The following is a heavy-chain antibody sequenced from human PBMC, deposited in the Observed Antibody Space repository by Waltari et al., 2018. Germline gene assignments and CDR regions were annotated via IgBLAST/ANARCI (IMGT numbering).Heavy chain of an antibody. Sequence: DVQLVESGGDLVQPGGAVRLSCSASGFAFGSYERNWVRQAPGKGLEWIAYIRSSGSPIHYSDSVKVRFTISRDSANNSLYLQMNSLTVAETAVYFCARCDYRQVGYGMDVWGQGTTVTVSS. J-gene: IGHJ6*02. CDR3: ARCDYRQVGYGMDV. CDR2: IRSSGSPI. D-gene: IGHD4-4*01. V-gene: IGHV3-48*03. CDR1: GFAFGSYE.